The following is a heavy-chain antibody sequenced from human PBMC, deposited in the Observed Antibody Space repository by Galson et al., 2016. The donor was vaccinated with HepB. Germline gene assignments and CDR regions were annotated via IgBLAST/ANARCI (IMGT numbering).Heavy chain of an antibody. J-gene: IGHJ4*02. V-gene: IGHV3-30*18. CDR2: ISYDGSKK. CDR1: AFTFSTYG. Sequence: SLRLSCAASAFTFSTYGMHWVRQAPGKGLEWVAVISYDGSKKYYADSVKGRFTISRDNSKNTLYLQMNSQRTEDTAVYYCAKDPYYYGSGSYYFDYWGQGTLVTVSS. CDR3: AKDPYYYGSGSYYFDY. D-gene: IGHD3-10*01.